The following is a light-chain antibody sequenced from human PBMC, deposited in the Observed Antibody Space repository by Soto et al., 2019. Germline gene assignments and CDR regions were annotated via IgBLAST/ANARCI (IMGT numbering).Light chain of an antibody. Sequence: QSALIQPPSVSGSPGQSVTISCTGTSSDVGGYKYVSWYQQHPGKAPKLMIYEVTNRPSGVSNRFSGSKSGNTASLTISGLQAEDEADYYCSSFTIRTTVVFGTGTKVTVL. J-gene: IGLJ1*01. CDR2: EVT. V-gene: IGLV2-14*01. CDR1: SSDVGGYKY. CDR3: SSFTIRTTVV.